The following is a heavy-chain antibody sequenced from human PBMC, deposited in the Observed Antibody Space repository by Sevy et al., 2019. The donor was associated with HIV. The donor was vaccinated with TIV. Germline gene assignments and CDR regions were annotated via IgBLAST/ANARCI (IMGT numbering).Heavy chain of an antibody. CDR1: GGPISSYY. J-gene: IGHJ4*02. CDR2: IYYSGST. CDR3: ARGQYYDSSVYYYGGYYFDY. V-gene: IGHV4-59*01. Sequence: SETLSLTCTVSGGPISSYYWSWIRQPPGKGLEWIGYIYYSGSTNYNPSLKSRVTISVDTSKNQFSLKLSSVTAADTAVYYCARGQYYDSSVYYYGGYYFDYWGQGTLVTVSS. D-gene: IGHD3-22*01.